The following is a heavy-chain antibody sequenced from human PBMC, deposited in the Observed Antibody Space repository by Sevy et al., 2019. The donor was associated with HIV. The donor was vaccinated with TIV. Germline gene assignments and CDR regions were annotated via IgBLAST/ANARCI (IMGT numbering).Heavy chain of an antibody. CDR1: GYTFTSYD. CDR3: ARGGSWAIYYGMDV. Sequence: ASVKVSCKASGYTFTSYDINWVRQATGQGLEWMGWMNLNSGNTGYAQKFQGRVTITRNTSISTAYMELSSLRSEDTARYYGARGGSWAIYYGMDVWGQGTTVTVSS. D-gene: IGHD3-10*01. V-gene: IGHV1-8*03. J-gene: IGHJ6*02. CDR2: MNLNSGNT.